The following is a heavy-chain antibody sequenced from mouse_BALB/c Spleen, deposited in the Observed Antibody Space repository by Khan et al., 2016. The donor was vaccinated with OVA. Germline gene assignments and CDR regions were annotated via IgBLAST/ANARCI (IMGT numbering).Heavy chain of an antibody. J-gene: IGHJ1*01. CDR3: ARIFSYWYSDF. CDR2: INTYTGKT. CDR1: GYTFTNYG. Sequence: QIQLVQSGPELKKPGETVKISCKASGYTFTNYGMNWVKQTPGKGLKWMGWINTYTGKTTYGDDFKGRFALALETSASTAYLQNNNLFNEDMATCVCARIFSYWYSDFWGEGTTVTVSS. V-gene: IGHV9-1*02.